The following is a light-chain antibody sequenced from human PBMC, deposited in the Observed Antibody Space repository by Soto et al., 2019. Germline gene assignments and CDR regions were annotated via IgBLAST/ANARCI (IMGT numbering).Light chain of an antibody. CDR3: QQRSNWPWT. CDR1: QSVSSN. CDR2: DAS. Sequence: TLSPATLSVSLWELATLSCGASQSVSSNLAWYQQKPGQAPRLLIYDASSRATGIPARFSGSGSGTDFTLTISRLEPEDFAVYYCQQRSNWPWTFGQGTKVDI. V-gene: IGKV3-11*01. J-gene: IGKJ1*01.